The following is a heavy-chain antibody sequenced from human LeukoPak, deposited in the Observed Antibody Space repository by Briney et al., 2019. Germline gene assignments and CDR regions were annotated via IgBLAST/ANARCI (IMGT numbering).Heavy chain of an antibody. Sequence: SETLSLTCTVSGGSTSSYYWSWIRQPPGKGLEWIGYIYYSGSTNYNPSLKSRVTISVDTSKNQFSLKLSSVTAADTAVYYCAREGLPYYFDYWGQGTLVTVSS. J-gene: IGHJ4*02. CDR1: GGSTSSYY. CDR3: AREGLPYYFDY. D-gene: IGHD5-12*01. V-gene: IGHV4-59*01. CDR2: IYYSGST.